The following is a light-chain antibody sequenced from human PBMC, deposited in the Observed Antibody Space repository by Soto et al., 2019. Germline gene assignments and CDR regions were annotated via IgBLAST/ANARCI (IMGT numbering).Light chain of an antibody. CDR2: GAS. V-gene: IGKV1-5*01. CDR1: QSVNNW. CDR3: QEYNRFSLT. J-gene: IGKJ1*01. Sequence: DIQMTQSPSSLSASVGDRVTITCRASQSVNNWLAWYQQKPGKAPILLIYGASSLESGVPSRFSGSRSGTEFTLTISSLHPDDFATYYCQEYNRFSLTFGQGTKVDIK.